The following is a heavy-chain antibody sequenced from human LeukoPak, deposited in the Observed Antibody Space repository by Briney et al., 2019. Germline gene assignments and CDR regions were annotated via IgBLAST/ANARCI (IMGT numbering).Heavy chain of an antibody. V-gene: IGHV3-23*01. CDR2: ITSGGST. J-gene: IGHJ4*02. CDR3: ARGHRTILGATSPDY. D-gene: IGHD1-26*01. Sequence: GGSLRLSCAASGFIISSYVMSWVRQAPGKGLEWVSGITSGGSTYYADSVKGRFTISRDNSKNTLYLQMNSLGAEDTAVYYCARGHRTILGATSPDYWGQGTLVTVSS. CDR1: GFIISSYV.